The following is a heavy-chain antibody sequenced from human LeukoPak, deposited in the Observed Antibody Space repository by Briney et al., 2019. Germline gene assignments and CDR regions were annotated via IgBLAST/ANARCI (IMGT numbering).Heavy chain of an antibody. CDR3: AKDLSRPAAAPRNPLPIVDY. CDR1: GFTFSSYA. J-gene: IGHJ4*02. CDR2: ISGSGGST. D-gene: IGHD6-13*01. V-gene: IGHV3-23*01. Sequence: TGGSLRLSCAASGFTFSSYAMSWVRQAPGKGLEWVSAISGSGGSTYYADSVKGRFTISRDNSKNTLYLQMNSLRAEDTAVYYCAKDLSRPAAAPRNPLPIVDYWGQGTLVTVSS.